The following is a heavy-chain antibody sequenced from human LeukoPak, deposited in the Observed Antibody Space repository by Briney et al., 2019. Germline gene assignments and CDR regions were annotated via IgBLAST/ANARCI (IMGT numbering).Heavy chain of an antibody. Sequence: SGGSLRLSCAASGFTFSSYSMNWVRQAPGKGLEWVSSISSSSSYIYYADSVKGRFTISRDNAKNSLYLQMNSLRAEDTAVYYCATAGHYPSYRYNLRFPFDIWGQGTMVTVSS. D-gene: IGHD1-20*01. CDR1: GFTFSSYS. CDR3: ATAGHYPSYRYNLRFPFDI. J-gene: IGHJ3*02. V-gene: IGHV3-21*01. CDR2: ISSSSSYI.